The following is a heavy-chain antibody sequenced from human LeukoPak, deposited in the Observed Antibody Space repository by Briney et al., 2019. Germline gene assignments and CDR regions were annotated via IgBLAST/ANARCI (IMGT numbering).Heavy chain of an antibody. D-gene: IGHD6-13*01. V-gene: IGHV4-59*08. CDR2: IYNSGST. J-gene: IGHJ4*02. CDR1: GGSISSYN. CDR3: ARHTDIAPLSSLKY. Sequence: SGTLSLTCTVTGGSISSYNWSWIRDTPEKGLEWIGDIYNSGSTNYNPSLKSRVTISVDTSKTQCSLKLSSGTAADTAVYYCARHTDIAPLSSLKYWGQGTLVTVSS.